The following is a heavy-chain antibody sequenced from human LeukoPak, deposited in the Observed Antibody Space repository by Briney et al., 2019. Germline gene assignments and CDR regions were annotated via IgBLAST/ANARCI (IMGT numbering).Heavy chain of an antibody. CDR1: GGSISSGSYY. J-gene: IGHJ6*03. CDR3: ARDPEYSSSSDYYYYYYMDV. V-gene: IGHV4-61*02. CDR2: IYTSGST. Sequence: SETLSLTCTVSGGSISSGSYYWSWLRQPAGKGLEWIGRIYTSGSTNYNPSLKSRVPISVDTSKNQFSLKLSSVTAADTAVYYCARDPEYSSSSDYYYYYYMDVWGKGTTVTVAS. D-gene: IGHD6-6*01.